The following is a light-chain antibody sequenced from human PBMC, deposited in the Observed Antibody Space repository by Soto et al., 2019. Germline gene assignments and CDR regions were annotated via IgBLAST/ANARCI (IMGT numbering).Light chain of an antibody. CDR2: EVS. J-gene: IGLJ2*01. Sequence: QSALTQPASVSGSPGQSITFSCTGTSSDIGGYNYVSWYQQHPGKAPKLMIYEVSKRPSGVSNRFSGSKSGNTASLTISGLQAEDEADYYCSSYTSSTTNFVFGGGTKLTVL. V-gene: IGLV2-14*01. CDR1: SSDIGGYNY. CDR3: SSYTSSTTNFV.